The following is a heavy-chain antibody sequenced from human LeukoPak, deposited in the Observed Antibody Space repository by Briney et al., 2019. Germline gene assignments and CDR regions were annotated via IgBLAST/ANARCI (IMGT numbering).Heavy chain of an antibody. CDR2: TYVTENT. J-gene: IGHJ4*02. CDR3: ARDKLVTMLTLDG. Sequence: PSDTVSLTCNVSVASISDYYWPWIRQPAGRGLEGIGCTYVTENTKYNPSLRGRVTMSVDTSKKQVSLKLSSVTATDTAIYYCARDKLVTMLTLDGWGPVSMVT. CDR1: VASISDYY. V-gene: IGHV4-4*07. D-gene: IGHD4-23*01.